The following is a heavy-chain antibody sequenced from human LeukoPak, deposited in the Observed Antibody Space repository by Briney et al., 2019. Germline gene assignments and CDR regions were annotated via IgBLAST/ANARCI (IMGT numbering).Heavy chain of an antibody. CDR2: INHSGST. V-gene: IGHV4-34*01. D-gene: IGHD3-22*01. CDR3: ARGHYYDSSGYYGY. Sequence: PSETLSLTCTVSGGSISSYYWSWIRQPPGKGLEWIGEINHSGSTNYNPSLKSRVTISVDTSKNQFSLKLSSVTAADTAVYYCARGHYYDSSGYYGYWGQGTLSPSPQ. J-gene: IGHJ4*02. CDR1: GGSISSYY.